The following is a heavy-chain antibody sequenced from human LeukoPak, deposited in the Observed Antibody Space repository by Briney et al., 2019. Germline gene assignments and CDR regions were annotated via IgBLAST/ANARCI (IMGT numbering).Heavy chain of an antibody. CDR2: ISYDGGHQ. V-gene: IGHV3-30*03. J-gene: IGHJ4*02. CDR1: GFIFSTFG. Sequence: PGGSLRLSCAASGFIFSTFGMHWVRQAPGKGLEWVAVISYDGGHQNYANSVRGRFTISRDDSKNMLYLQMNSLRAEDAAVYFCVPDYYAYEIPGFDYWGQGTLVTVSS. CDR3: VPDYYAYEIPGFDY. D-gene: IGHD2-21*02.